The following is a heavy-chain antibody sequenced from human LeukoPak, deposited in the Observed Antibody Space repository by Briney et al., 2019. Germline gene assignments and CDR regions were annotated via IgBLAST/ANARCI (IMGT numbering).Heavy chain of an antibody. Sequence: GGSLRLSCAASGFTFSSYAMSWVRQAPGKGLEWVSAICGSGGSTYYADSVKGRFTISRENSKNTMYLQMNSPRAEVTAGYYCAKEMAGLRVVGGVFDYWGQGTLVTVSS. CDR1: GFTFSSYA. V-gene: IGHV3-23*01. CDR2: ICGSGGST. J-gene: IGHJ4*02. D-gene: IGHD5-12*01. CDR3: AKEMAGLRVVGGVFDY.